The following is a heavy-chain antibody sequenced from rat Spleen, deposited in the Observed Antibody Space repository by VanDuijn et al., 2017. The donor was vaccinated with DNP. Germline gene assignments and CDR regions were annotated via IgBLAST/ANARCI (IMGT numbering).Heavy chain of an antibody. CDR3: IRERELGWYFDF. Sequence: QVQLKESGPGLVQPSQTLSLTCTVAGFSLTGYNVHWVRQPPGKGLEWMGIIWNTGGTRYNSALKSRLTIIKDTSKSQVFLRVNSLQTEDTARYFCIRERELGWYFDFWGPGTMVTVSS. CDR2: IWNTGGT. CDR1: GFSLTGYN. J-gene: IGHJ1*01. V-gene: IGHV2-41*01. D-gene: IGHD1-11*01.